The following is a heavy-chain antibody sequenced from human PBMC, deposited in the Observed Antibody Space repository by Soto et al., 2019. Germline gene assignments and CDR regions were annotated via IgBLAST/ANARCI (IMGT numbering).Heavy chain of an antibody. Sequence: SETLSLTCTVSGGSISSYSWSWIRQPPGKGLEWIGYIHYSGSTNYNPSVKSRVTISVDTSKNQFSLKLSSVTAADTAVYYCAIIDAVISVPESFQHWGQGTLVTVSS. CDR1: GGSISSYS. V-gene: IGHV4-59*01. CDR2: IHYSGST. J-gene: IGHJ1*01. CDR3: AIIDAVISVPESFQH. D-gene: IGHD3-22*01.